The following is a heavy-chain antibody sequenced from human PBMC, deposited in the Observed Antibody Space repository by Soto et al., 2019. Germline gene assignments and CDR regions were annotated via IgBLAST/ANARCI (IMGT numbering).Heavy chain of an antibody. CDR3: ARSIMITFGGVIDAFDI. D-gene: IGHD3-16*02. CDR2: ISSSSSTI. CDR1: GFTFSSYS. J-gene: IGHJ3*02. V-gene: IGHV3-48*02. Sequence: GGSLRLSCAASGFTFSSYSMNWVRQAPGKGLEWVSYISSSSSTIYYADSVKGRFTISRDNAKNSLYLQMNSLRDEDTAVYYCARSIMITFGGVIDAFDIWGQGTMVTVSS.